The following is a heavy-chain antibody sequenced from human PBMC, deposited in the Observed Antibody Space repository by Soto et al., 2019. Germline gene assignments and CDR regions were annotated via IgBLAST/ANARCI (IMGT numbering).Heavy chain of an antibody. Sequence: EVQLVETGGGLIQPGGSLRLSCAASGFTVSSNYMSWVRQAPGKGLEWVSVIYSGGSTYYADSVKGRFTISRDNSKNTLYLQMNSLRAEDTAVYYCARVASWYGAYYFDYWGQGTLVTVSS. CDR2: IYSGGST. CDR1: GFTVSSNY. D-gene: IGHD2-2*01. V-gene: IGHV3-53*02. CDR3: ARVASWYGAYYFDY. J-gene: IGHJ4*02.